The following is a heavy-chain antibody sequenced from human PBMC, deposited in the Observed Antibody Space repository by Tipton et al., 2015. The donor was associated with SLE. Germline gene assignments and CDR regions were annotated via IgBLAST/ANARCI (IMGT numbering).Heavy chain of an antibody. CDR3: ARLGAGRSVTPDWFDP. CDR1: GYSFTNSW. J-gene: IGHJ5*02. Sequence: QLVQSGAEVKKPGEALQISCKTSGYSFTNSWIVWFRHMPGKGLEWMGVIYPGDSDTRYSPSFQGQVTISADRSISTAYLQWSSLKASDTAMYYCARLGAGRSVTPDWFDPWGQGTLVTVSS. D-gene: IGHD3-3*01. CDR2: IYPGDSDT. V-gene: IGHV5-51*03.